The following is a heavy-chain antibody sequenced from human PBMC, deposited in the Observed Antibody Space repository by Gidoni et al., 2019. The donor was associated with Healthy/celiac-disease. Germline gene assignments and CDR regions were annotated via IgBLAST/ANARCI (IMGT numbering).Heavy chain of an antibody. Sequence: EVQLVQSGAEVKKPGATVNISCKVSGYTFTDYYMHWVQQAPGKGLEWMGLVDPEDGETIYAEKVQGRVTITAEKATDTAYMELSSLRSEDTAVYYCATEGQWPGSGSLWVDWGQGTLVTVSS. CDR1: GYTFTDYY. CDR3: ATEGQWPGSGSLWVD. CDR2: VDPEDGET. D-gene: IGHD6-19*01. V-gene: IGHV1-69-2*01. J-gene: IGHJ4*02.